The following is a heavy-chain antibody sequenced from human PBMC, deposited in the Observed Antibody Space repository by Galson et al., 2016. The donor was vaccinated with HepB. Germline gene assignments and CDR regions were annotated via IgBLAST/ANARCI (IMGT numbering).Heavy chain of an antibody. J-gene: IGHJ6*02. CDR3: ARDLSTGGVIIPYNYYYYGMDV. Sequence: SLRLSCATSGFNFNDYNMHWVRQAPGKGLEWVAIIWYDGTIKFYADSVQGRFTISRDTSKNTVYLQMNSLRAEDTAVYYCARDLSTGGVIIPYNYYYYGMDVWGQGTTVTVSS. V-gene: IGHV3-33*01. D-gene: IGHD3-10*01. CDR2: IWYDGTIK. CDR1: GFNFNDYN.